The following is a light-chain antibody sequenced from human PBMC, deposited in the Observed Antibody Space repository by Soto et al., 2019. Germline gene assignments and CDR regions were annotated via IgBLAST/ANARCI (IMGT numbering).Light chain of an antibody. J-gene: IGKJ4*01. CDR3: QQYGSSPLT. CDR2: GAF. CDR1: PSVTNF. V-gene: IGKV3-20*01. Sequence: PGERATLSCRASPSVTNFLAWYQQKPGQAPRLLIYGAFNRATGIPARFSGSGSVTDFTLTISSLEPEDSAVYYCQQYGSSPLTFGGGTKVEIK.